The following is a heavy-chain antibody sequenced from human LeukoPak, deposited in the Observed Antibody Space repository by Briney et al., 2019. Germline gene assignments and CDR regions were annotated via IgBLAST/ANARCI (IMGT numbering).Heavy chain of an antibody. V-gene: IGHV1-18*04. CDR1: GYTFTGYY. CDR3: ARERAVAAFDP. Sequence: GASVKVSCKASGYTFTGYYMHWVRQAPGEGLEWMGGISANNGNTNYAQKFQGRVTMTTDTSTNTAYMELRSLRSDDTAVYYCARERAVAAFDPWGQGTLVTVSS. CDR2: ISANNGNT. D-gene: IGHD6-19*01. J-gene: IGHJ5*02.